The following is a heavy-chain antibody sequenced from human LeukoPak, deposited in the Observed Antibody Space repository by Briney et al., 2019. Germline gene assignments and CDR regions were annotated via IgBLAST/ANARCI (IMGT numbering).Heavy chain of an antibody. J-gene: IGHJ4*02. CDR3: ARDWYYSVDY. D-gene: IGHD3-10*01. Sequence: GGSLRLSCAASGFTFSTYRMSWVRQAPGKGLEWVANIKQDGSEKHYVDSVKGRFTISRDNAKNSLYLQMNSLRAEDTAVYYCARDWYYSVDYWGQGTLVTVSS. V-gene: IGHV3-7*01. CDR1: GFTFSTYR. CDR2: IKQDGSEK.